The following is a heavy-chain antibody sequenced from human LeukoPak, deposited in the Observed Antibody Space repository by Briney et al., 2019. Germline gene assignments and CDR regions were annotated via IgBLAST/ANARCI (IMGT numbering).Heavy chain of an antibody. CDR3: ARGGYKTADY. CDR2: IHSDGSST. V-gene: IGHV3-74*01. Sequence: GGSLRLSCAASGFTFSTYWMHWVRQAPVKGLVWVSRIHSDGSSTTYADSVKGRFTISRDNAKNTLFLQMNSLRAEDTAVYYCARGGYKTADYWGQGTLVTVSS. D-gene: IGHD5-24*01. CDR1: GFTFSTYW. J-gene: IGHJ4*02.